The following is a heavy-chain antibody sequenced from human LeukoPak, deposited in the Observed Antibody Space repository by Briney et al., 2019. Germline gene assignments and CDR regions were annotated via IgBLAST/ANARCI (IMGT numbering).Heavy chain of an antibody. D-gene: IGHD3-3*01. J-gene: IGHJ4*02. CDR1: DEPFSGYY. CDR3: AKLVPERFFQLNPEGYDY. Sequence: SETLSLTCAISDEPFSGYYWGWIRQPPGKGLELIGEINRNGNTDYNPSLKSRVSMSIDTSKNQLSLNLISVTAADTAVYYCAKLVPERFFQLNPEGYDYWGQGTLVTVSS. V-gene: IGHV4-34*01. CDR2: INRNGNT.